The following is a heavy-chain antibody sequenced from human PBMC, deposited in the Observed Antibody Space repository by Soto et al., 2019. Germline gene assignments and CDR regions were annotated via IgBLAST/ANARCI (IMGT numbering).Heavy chain of an antibody. CDR3: ARHPNSRYSGSYYDY. Sequence: QVQLVQSGAEVKKPGASVKVSCKASGYTFTSYGISWVRQAPGQGLEWMGWISAYNGKTNYAQKLQGRVTMTTDTSTSKAYMELRSLRSDDTAVYYCARHPNSRYSGSYYDYWGQGTLVTVSS. CDR1: GYTFTSYG. J-gene: IGHJ4*02. CDR2: ISAYNGKT. D-gene: IGHD1-26*01. V-gene: IGHV1-18*01.